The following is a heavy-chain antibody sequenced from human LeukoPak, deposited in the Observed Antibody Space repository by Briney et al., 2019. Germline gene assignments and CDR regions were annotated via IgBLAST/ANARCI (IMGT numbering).Heavy chain of an antibody. D-gene: IGHD1-26*01. CDR2: INPNSGGT. V-gene: IGHV1-2*02. Sequence: ASVKVSCKASGYTFTGYCMYWVRQAPGQGLEWMGWINPNSGGTNYAQKFQGRVTMTRDTSISTAYMELSRLRSDDTAVYYCARDSIVGATPFDYWGQGTLVTVSS. CDR1: GYTFTGYC. J-gene: IGHJ4*02. CDR3: ARDSIVGATPFDY.